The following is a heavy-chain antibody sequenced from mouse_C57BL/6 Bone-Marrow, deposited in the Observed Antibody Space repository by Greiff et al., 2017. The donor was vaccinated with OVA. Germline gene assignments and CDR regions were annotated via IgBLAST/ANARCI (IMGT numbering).Heavy chain of an antibody. V-gene: IGHV7-3*01. CDR3: ARYNDTGSLAY. CDR2: IRNKANGYTT. Sequence: EVQLVESGGGLVQPGGSLSLSCAASGFTFTDYYMSWVRQPPGKALEWLGFIRNKANGYTTEYSASVKGRFTISRDNSQSILYLQMNALRAEDSATYYCARYNDTGSLAYWGQGTLVTVSA. D-gene: IGHD3-1*01. J-gene: IGHJ3*01. CDR1: GFTFTDYY.